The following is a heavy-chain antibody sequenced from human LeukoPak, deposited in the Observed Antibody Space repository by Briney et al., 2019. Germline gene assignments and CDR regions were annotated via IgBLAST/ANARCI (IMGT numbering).Heavy chain of an antibody. Sequence: GGSLRLSCEASGFPFSSYAMTWVRQAPGKGLEWVSSIGSDGKTHYSESVKGRFTISRDNAKNSLYLQMNSLRAEDTAVYYCARDVDTAMAHPYYFDYWGQGTLVTVSS. J-gene: IGHJ4*02. CDR1: GFPFSSYA. V-gene: IGHV3-69-1*01. CDR3: ARDVDTAMAHPYYFDY. D-gene: IGHD5-18*01. CDR2: IGSDGKT.